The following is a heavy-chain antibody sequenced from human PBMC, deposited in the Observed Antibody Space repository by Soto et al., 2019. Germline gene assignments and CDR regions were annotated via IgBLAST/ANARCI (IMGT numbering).Heavy chain of an antibody. D-gene: IGHD7-27*01. CDR3: ASHLRPTNWGGGYFDY. Sequence: PSETLSLTCTVSGGSISSYYWSWIRQPPGKGLEWIGNIYYSRSTNYNPSLKSRVTISVDTSKNQFSLRLTSVTAADTAVYYCASHLRPTNWGGGYFDYWGQGPLVTVSS. V-gene: IGHV4-59*08. CDR1: GGSISSYY. CDR2: IYYSRST. J-gene: IGHJ4*02.